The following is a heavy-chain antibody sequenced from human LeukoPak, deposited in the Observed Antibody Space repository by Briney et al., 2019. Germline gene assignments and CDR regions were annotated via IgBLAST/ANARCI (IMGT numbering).Heavy chain of an antibody. V-gene: IGHV4-39*01. CDR1: GGSISSSSYY. D-gene: IGHD3-22*01. CDR3: ARSLFPIYYYDSSGYPGY. Sequence: SETLSLTCTVSGGSISSSSYYWGWIRQPPGKGLEWIGSIYYSGSTYYNPSLKSRVTISVDTSKNQFSLKLSSVTAADTAVYYCARSLFPIYYYDSSGYPGYWGQGTLVTVSS. J-gene: IGHJ4*02. CDR2: IYYSGST.